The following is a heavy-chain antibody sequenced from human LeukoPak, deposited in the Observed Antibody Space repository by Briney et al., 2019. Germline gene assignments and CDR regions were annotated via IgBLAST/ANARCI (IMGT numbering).Heavy chain of an antibody. CDR3: AADSLRLGELEKDAFDI. V-gene: IGHV4-39*01. D-gene: IGHD3-16*01. CDR2: IYHSGST. Sequence: SETLSLTCTVSGGSISSGGYYWSWIRQHPGKGLEWIGSIYHSGSTYYNPSLKSRVTISVDTSKNQFSLKLSSVTAADTAVYYCAADSLRLGELEKDAFDIWGQGTKVTVSS. CDR1: GGSISSGGYY. J-gene: IGHJ3*02.